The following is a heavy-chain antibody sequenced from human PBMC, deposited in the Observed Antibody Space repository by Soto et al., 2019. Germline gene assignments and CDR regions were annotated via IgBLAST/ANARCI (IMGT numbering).Heavy chain of an antibody. J-gene: IGHJ4*02. CDR2: ISSSSSYI. D-gene: IGHD6-19*01. Sequence: EVQLVESGGGLVKPGGSLRLSCAASGFTFSSYSMNWVRQAPGKGLEWVSSISSSSSYIYYTASVKGRFTISRDNAKNSLHLQMNSLRAEDTAVYYCASSGHDYWGQGTLVTDSS. V-gene: IGHV3-21*01. CDR3: ASSGHDY. CDR1: GFTFSSYS.